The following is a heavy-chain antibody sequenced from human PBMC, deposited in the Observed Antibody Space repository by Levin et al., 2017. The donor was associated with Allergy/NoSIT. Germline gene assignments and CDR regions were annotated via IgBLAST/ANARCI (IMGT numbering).Heavy chain of an antibody. CDR3: ARRENIAAAGTLDY. J-gene: IGHJ4*02. CDR1: GFTFSSYW. V-gene: IGHV3-74*01. Sequence: GGSLRLSCAASGFTFSSYWMHWVRQAPGKGLVWVSRINSDGNSTSYAGSVKGRFTISRDNAKSTLYLEMNSLRAEDTAVYYCARRENIAAAGTLDYWGQGTLVTVSS. CDR2: INSDGNST. D-gene: IGHD6-13*01.